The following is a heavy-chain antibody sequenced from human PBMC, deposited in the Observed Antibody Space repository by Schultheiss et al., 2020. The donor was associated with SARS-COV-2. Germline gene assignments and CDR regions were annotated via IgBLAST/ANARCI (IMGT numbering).Heavy chain of an antibody. CDR1: GGYISSDY. Sequence: SQTLSLTCTVSGGYISSDYWSWIRQPPGKGLEWIGYIYYSGSTNYNPSLKSRVTISVDTSKNQFSLKLRSVTAADTAVYYCARDRPAADPFDYWGQGTLVTVSS. V-gene: IGHV4-59*01. D-gene: IGHD2-2*01. J-gene: IGHJ4*02. CDR2: IYYSGST. CDR3: ARDRPAADPFDY.